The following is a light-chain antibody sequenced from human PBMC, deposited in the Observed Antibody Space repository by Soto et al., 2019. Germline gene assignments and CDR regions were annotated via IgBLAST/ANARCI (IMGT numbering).Light chain of an antibody. Sequence: DIQMTQSPSTLSASVGDRVTITCRASQSISSWLAWYQQKPGKAPKLLIYKASSLESGVPSRFSGSGSGTEFTLTISSLQPDDFATYYCQQYNSFPMFGQGNKVEIK. CDR1: QSISSW. CDR3: QQYNSFPM. J-gene: IGKJ1*01. V-gene: IGKV1-5*03. CDR2: KAS.